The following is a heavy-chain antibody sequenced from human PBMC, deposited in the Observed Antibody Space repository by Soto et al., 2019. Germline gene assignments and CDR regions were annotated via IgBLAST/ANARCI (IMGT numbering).Heavy chain of an antibody. Sequence: PGGSLRLSCAASGFTFRSYTMSWVRQTPGRGLEWVSAISGSGGTTYYADSVKGRFTISRDNSKNTLYLQMNSLRAEDTAVYYCAKSIFGGYYYDSSGYYYFDYWGQGTLVTVSS. J-gene: IGHJ4*02. CDR1: GFTFRSYT. CDR3: AKSIFGGYYYDSSGYYYFDY. CDR2: ISGSGGTT. D-gene: IGHD3-22*01. V-gene: IGHV3-23*01.